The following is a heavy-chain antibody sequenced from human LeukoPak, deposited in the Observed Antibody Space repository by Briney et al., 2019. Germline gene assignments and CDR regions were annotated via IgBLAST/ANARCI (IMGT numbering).Heavy chain of an antibody. CDR1: GDSVSSNSAA. CDR2: TYYRSKWYN. Sequence: SQTDSLLRAISGDSVSSNSAAWNRVRQSPSRGLEWLGRTYYRSKWYNDYVVSVKSRITINPDISKNQFSLQLNSVTPEDTAVYYCVRASDSSGWDTWGQGTLVSVSS. J-gene: IGHJ5*02. V-gene: IGHV6-1*01. CDR3: VRASDSSGWDT. D-gene: IGHD6-19*01.